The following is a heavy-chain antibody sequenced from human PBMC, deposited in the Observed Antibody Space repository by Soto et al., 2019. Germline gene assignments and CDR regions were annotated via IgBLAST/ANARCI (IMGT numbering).Heavy chain of an antibody. J-gene: IGHJ6*02. Sequence: EVQLVESGGGLVQPGGSLRLSCAASGFTFSSYWMSWVRQAPGKWLEWVANIKQDGSEKYYVDSVKGRFTISRDNAKNSLYLQMNSLRAEDTAVYYCARVPGGYYYGMDVWGQGTTVTVSS. CDR1: GFTFSSYW. D-gene: IGHD3-16*01. CDR2: IKQDGSEK. CDR3: ARVPGGYYYGMDV. V-gene: IGHV3-7*05.